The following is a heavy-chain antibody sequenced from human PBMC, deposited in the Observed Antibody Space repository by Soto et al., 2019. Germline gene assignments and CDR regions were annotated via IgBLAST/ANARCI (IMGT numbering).Heavy chain of an antibody. CDR1: VFTIISYG. V-gene: IGHV3-30*18. CDR3: AKDLTYYDFWSGYRLTAKNYYYYGMDV. J-gene: IGHJ6*02. D-gene: IGHD3-3*01. CDR2: ISYDGSNK. Sequence: GWSLRLSCASSVFTIISYGMHWVRPAPGKGLEWVAVISYDGSNKYYADSVKGRFTISRDNTKNTLYLQMNSLRAEDTAVYYCAKDLTYYDFWSGYRLTAKNYYYYGMDVWGQGTTVTVSS.